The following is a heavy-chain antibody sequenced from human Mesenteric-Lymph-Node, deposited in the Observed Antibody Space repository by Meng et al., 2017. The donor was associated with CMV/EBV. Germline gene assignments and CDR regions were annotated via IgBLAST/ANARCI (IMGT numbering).Heavy chain of an antibody. V-gene: IGHV1-8*01. D-gene: IGHD3-22*01. J-gene: IGHJ3*02. CDR3: ARAALYYYDSSGYYDDAFDI. CDR2: MNPNSDKT. CDR1: GYTFTSYD. Sequence: ASVKVSCKASGYTFTSYDINWVRQATGQGLEWMRWMNPNSDKTGHAQKFQGRVTIARNTSITTAYMELSSLRSEDTAVYYCARAALYYYDSSGYYDDAFDIWGQGTMVTVSS.